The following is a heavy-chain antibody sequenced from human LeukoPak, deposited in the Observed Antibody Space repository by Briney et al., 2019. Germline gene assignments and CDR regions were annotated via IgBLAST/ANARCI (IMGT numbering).Heavy chain of an antibody. D-gene: IGHD2-2*01. J-gene: IGHJ4*02. CDR3: ASLVPAAMDVDY. V-gene: IGHV4-34*01. CDR1: GGSFSAYY. CDR2: INHSGST. Sequence: PSETLSLTCAVYGGSFSAYYWWWIRQPPGKGLEWIGEINHSGSTNYNPSLKSRVTISVDTSKNQFSLKLSSVTAADTAVYYCASLVPAAMDVDYWGQGTLVTVSS.